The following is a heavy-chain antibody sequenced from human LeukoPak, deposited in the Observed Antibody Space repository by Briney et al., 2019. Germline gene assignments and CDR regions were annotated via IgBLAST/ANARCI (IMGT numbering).Heavy chain of an antibody. CDR3: ASLYGDYVASDY. D-gene: IGHD4-17*01. CDR1: GYSFTVYY. Sequence: GASVKVSCKASGYSFTVYYMHWVRQPPGQGLEWMGWINPNSGCTNYAQKFLGRVTMTRDTSISTAYMELSRLRSDDTAVYYCASLYGDYVASDYWGQGTLVTVSS. CDR2: INPNSGCT. J-gene: IGHJ4*02. V-gene: IGHV1-2*02.